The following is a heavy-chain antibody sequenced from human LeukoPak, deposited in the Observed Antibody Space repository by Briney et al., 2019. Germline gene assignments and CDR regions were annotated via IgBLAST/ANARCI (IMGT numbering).Heavy chain of an antibody. CDR1: GGSFSGYY. D-gene: IGHD1-26*01. V-gene: IGHV4-34*01. Sequence: SETLSLTCAVYGGSFSGYYRSWIRQPPGKGLEWIGEINHSGSTNYNPSLKSRVTISVDTSKNQFSLKLSSVTAADTAVYYCARSHSGSYYSDWFDPWGQGTLVTVSS. J-gene: IGHJ5*02. CDR3: ARSHSGSYYSDWFDP. CDR2: INHSGST.